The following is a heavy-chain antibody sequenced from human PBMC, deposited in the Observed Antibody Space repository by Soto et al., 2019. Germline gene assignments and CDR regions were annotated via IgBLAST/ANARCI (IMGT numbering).Heavy chain of an antibody. CDR1: GGSISNYS. CDR2: IHYNGNT. V-gene: IGHV4-59*01. CDR3: AREGNLGRWIQPLDS. Sequence: SETLSLTCTVSGGSISNYSWSWIRQPPGKGLEWIGNIHYNGNTKYSPSLKSRVTMSVDTSKNHFSLKLISVTTADTAVYFCAREGNLGRWIQPLDSWGQGTLVTVSS. J-gene: IGHJ4*02. D-gene: IGHD2-2*03.